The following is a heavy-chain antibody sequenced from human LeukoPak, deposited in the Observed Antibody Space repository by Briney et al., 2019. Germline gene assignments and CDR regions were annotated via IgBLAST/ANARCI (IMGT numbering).Heavy chain of an antibody. Sequence: GASVKVSCKVSGYTLTELSMHRVRQAPGKGLEWMGGFDPEDGETIYAQKFQGRVTMTEDTSTDTAYMELSSLRSEDTAVYYCARELDTYYYDSSGSPGAFDIWGQGTMVTVSS. CDR2: FDPEDGET. CDR1: GYTLTELS. V-gene: IGHV1-24*01. CDR3: ARELDTYYYDSSGSPGAFDI. D-gene: IGHD3-22*01. J-gene: IGHJ3*02.